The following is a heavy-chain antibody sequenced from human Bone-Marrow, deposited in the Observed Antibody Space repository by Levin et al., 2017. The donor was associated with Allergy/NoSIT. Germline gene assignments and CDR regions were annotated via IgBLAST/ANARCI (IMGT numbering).Heavy chain of an antibody. Sequence: GSLSLTCTVSGGSVNSRDDYWTWIRQAPGKGLEWIGYLYNSGTTNSNPSLKSRVTISLDTSKNQFSLKLRSVTAADTAVYFCARDLITIGGGLDYWGQGILVTVSS. V-gene: IGHV4-61*08. CDR2: LYNSGTT. D-gene: IGHD3-16*01. CDR1: GGSVNSRDDY. J-gene: IGHJ4*02. CDR3: ARDLITIGGGLDY.